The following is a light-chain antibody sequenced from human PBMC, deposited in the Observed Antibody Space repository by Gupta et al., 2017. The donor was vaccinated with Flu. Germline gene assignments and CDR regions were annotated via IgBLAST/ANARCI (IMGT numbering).Light chain of an antibody. J-gene: IGLJ2*01. CDR1: SLSNSY. CDR2: AKH. CDR3: YSRASTDNHHSV. Sequence: SSELTQAPAVSVALGQTVRLPCQGDSLSNSYASWYQQQPGQAPVLVISAKHIRPSGIPDRFSFSSSGNSDSLTLTVAQAEDEADYDYYSRASTDNHHSVFGGGTKLTVL. V-gene: IGLV3-19*01.